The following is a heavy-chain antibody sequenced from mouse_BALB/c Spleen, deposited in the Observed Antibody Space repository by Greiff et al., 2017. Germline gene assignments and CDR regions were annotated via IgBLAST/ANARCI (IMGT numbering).Heavy chain of an antibody. CDR2: INPYNDGT. CDR1: GYTFTSYV. J-gene: IGHJ3*01. Sequence: VQLQQSGPELVKPGASVKMSCKASGYTFTSYVMHWVKQKPGQGLVWIGYINPYNDGTKYNEKFKGKATLTSDKSSSTAYMELSSLTSEDSAVYYCARDHYRYDAGTWFAYWGQGTLVTVSA. V-gene: IGHV1-14*01. CDR3: ARDHYRYDAGTWFAY. D-gene: IGHD2-14*01.